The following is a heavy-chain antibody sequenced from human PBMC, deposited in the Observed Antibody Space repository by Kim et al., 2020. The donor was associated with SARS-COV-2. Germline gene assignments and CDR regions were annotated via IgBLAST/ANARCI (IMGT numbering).Heavy chain of an antibody. CDR3: ARLGLSVRGRSWFDL. J-gene: IGHJ5*02. D-gene: IGHD3-10*01. CDR1: GYSFTSYW. CDR2: IDPSDSYT. V-gene: IGHV5-10-1*01. Sequence: GESLKISCKGSGYSFTSYWISWVRQMPGKGLEWMGRIDPSDSYTNYSPSFQGHVTISADKSISTAYLQWSSLKASDTAMYYCARLGLSVRGRSWFDLWGQGTLVTVSS.